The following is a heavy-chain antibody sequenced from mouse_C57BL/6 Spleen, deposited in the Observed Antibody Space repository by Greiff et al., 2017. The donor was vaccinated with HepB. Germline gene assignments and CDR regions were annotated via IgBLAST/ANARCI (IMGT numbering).Heavy chain of an antibody. CDR3: ARDDSSGLWFAY. Sequence: LVESGAELVKPGASVKISCKASGYAFSSYWMNWVKQRPGKGLEWIGQIYPGDGDTNYNGKFKGKATLTADKSSSTAYMQLSSLTSEDSAVYFCARDDSSGLWFAYWGQGTLVTVSA. CDR1: GYAFSSYW. D-gene: IGHD3-2*02. CDR2: IYPGDGDT. J-gene: IGHJ3*01. V-gene: IGHV1-80*01.